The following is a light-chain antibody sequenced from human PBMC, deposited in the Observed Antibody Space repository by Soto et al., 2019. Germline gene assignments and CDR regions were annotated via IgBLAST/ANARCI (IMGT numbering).Light chain of an antibody. Sequence: MTQSPSTLSGSVGDRVTITFRASQSVSTTVAWYHQKPGQAPRLLVYGASTRATGIPARFSGSGAGTDFTLTITSLQSEDFGVYFCQQYKDWPTTFGQGTKVDIK. V-gene: IGKV3-15*01. CDR1: QSVSTT. CDR3: QQYKDWPTT. J-gene: IGKJ1*01. CDR2: GAS.